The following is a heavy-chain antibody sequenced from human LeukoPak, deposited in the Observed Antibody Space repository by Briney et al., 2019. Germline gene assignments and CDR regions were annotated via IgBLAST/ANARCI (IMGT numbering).Heavy chain of an antibody. Sequence: PSETLSLTCTVSGGSISSYYWSWIRQPPGKGLEWIGYIYYSGSTNYNPSLKSRVTISVDTSKNQFSLKLSSVTAADTAVYYCARGGIVVVVAAMGSNAFDIWGQGTMVTVSS. CDR3: ARGGIVVVVAAMGSNAFDI. J-gene: IGHJ3*02. D-gene: IGHD2-15*01. CDR1: GGSISSYY. CDR2: IYYSGST. V-gene: IGHV4-59*01.